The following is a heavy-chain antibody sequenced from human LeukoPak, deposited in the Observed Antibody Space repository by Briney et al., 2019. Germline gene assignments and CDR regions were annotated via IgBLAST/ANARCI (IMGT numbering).Heavy chain of an antibody. CDR3: ARLPCGSTSCYGGFDY. D-gene: IGHD2-2*01. J-gene: IGHJ4*02. CDR2: IDYSGST. V-gene: IGHV4-39*01. Sequence: SGPGLVKPSETLSLTCTVSGSYISSSSYYWGWIRQPPVKGLGGIVSIDYSGSTYYTPSLTSRITISVDTSKNQFSLKLSSVTAADTAVYYCARLPCGSTSCYGGFDYWGQGTLVTVSS. CDR1: GSYISSSSYY.